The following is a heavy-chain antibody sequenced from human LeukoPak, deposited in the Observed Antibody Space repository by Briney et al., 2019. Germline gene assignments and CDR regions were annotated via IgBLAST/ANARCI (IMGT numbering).Heavy chain of an antibody. Sequence: GGSLRLSCVATGFNLGHYWMSWVRQAPGKGLEWVANVKQDEGEKYYVDSVKGRFTISRDNVKNSVYLQMNGLRVKDTAVYFCVRDGDLSTGWYRGPHRSWGQGTLVTVSS. V-gene: IGHV3-7*01. CDR3: VRDGDLSTGWYRGPHRS. D-gene: IGHD6-19*01. CDR2: VKQDEGEK. J-gene: IGHJ5*02. CDR1: GFNLGHYW.